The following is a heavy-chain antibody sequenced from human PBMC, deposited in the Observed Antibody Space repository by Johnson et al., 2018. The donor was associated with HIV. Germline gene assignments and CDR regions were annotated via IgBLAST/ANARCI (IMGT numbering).Heavy chain of an antibody. V-gene: IGHV3-33*01. D-gene: IGHD6-13*01. J-gene: IGHJ3*02. Sequence: QVQLVESGGGVVQPGRSLRLSCAASGFTFRSYGMHWVRQAPGKGLEWVAVIWYDGLNKYYADSVKGRFTISRDDSKNTLYLQMNSLKTEDTAVYYCTTWYSLVSGAFDIWGQGTMVTVSS. CDR3: TTWYSLVSGAFDI. CDR1: GFTFRSYG. CDR2: IWYDGLNK.